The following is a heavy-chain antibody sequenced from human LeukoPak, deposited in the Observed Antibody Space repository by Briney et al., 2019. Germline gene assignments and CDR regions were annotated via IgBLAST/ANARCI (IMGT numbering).Heavy chain of an antibody. D-gene: IGHD3-22*01. CDR2: IIPIFGTA. Sequence: SSVKVSCKASGGTFSSYAISWVRQAPGQGLEWMGRIIPIFGTANYAQKFQGRVTITTDESTSTAYMELSSLRSEDTAVYYCASTTYYYDSSGYYFDYWGQGTLVTVSS. J-gene: IGHJ4*02. CDR3: ASTTYYYDSSGYYFDY. CDR1: GGTFSSYA. V-gene: IGHV1-69*05.